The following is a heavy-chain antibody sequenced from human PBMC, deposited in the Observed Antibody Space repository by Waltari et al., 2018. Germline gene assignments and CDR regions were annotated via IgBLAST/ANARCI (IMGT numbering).Heavy chain of an antibody. D-gene: IGHD3-3*01. Sequence: EVQLVESGGGLVQPGRSLRLSCTTSGFTLGDYGMCWVRQAPGKGLEWVGFTRSNAYYGTVEYAASVKGRFTISRDDSKSIVYLQMNSLKTEDTAVYYCTRVKGSFWGGYCFDSWGQGTPVTVSS. CDR2: TRSNAYYGTV. CDR3: TRVKGSFWGGYCFDS. V-gene: IGHV3-49*04. J-gene: IGHJ4*02. CDR1: GFTLGDYG.